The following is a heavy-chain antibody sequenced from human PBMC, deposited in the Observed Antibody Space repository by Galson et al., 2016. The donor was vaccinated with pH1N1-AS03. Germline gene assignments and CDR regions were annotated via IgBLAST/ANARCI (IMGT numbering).Heavy chain of an antibody. Sequence: SLRLSCAVSGLSVAKNYMSWVRQAPGKGLEWVSSIYTGGDTFYTDSVRGRFTISRDDSKNTLYLQMNSFRAADTAMYYCARVDSSTYSDGWVPFDYWGQGTLVTVSS. V-gene: IGHV3-53*01. CDR3: ARVDSSTYSDGWVPFDY. D-gene: IGHD5-24*01. CDR1: GLSVAKNY. J-gene: IGHJ4*02. CDR2: IYTGGDT.